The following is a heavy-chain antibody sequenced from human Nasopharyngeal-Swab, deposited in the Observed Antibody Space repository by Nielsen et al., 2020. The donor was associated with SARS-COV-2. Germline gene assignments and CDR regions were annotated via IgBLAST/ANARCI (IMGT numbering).Heavy chain of an antibody. J-gene: IGHJ6*02. Sequence: GESLKISCKGSGYSFTSYWIAWVRQMPGKGLEWMGIIYPRDSDTRYSPSFQGQVTISADQSISTAYLQWSSLKASDTAMYYCVRPEGVATSFKYYFQYGMDVWGQGTMVTVPS. D-gene: IGHD5-12*01. CDR1: GYSFTSYW. V-gene: IGHV5-51*01. CDR2: IYPRDSDT. CDR3: VRPEGVATSFKYYFQYGMDV.